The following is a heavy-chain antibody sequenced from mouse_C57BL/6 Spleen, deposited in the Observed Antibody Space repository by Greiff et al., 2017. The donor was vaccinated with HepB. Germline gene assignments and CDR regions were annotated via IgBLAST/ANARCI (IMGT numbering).Heavy chain of an antibody. Sequence: VQLQQSGAELVKPGASVKLSCKASGYTFTSYWMQWVKQRPGQGLEWIGEIDPSDSYTNYNQKFKGKATLTVDTSSSTAYMQLSSLTSEDSAVYYCARGSYYSNSLAMDYWGQGTSVTVSS. CDR2: IDPSDSYT. CDR1: GYTFTSYW. J-gene: IGHJ4*01. V-gene: IGHV1-50*01. D-gene: IGHD2-5*01. CDR3: ARGSYYSNSLAMDY.